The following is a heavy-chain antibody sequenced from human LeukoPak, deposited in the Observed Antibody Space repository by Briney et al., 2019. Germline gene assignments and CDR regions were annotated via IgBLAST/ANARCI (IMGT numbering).Heavy chain of an antibody. CDR3: ATVRETGGGYDHPYYGMDV. D-gene: IGHD5-12*01. V-gene: IGHV3-30*04. J-gene: IGHJ6*02. CDR2: ISYEGSAK. CDR1: GFTFGSYA. Sequence: GGSLRLSCAASGFTFGSYALHWVRQAPGKGLDWVALISYEGSAKYYADSVRGRFTISRDNSKSTLYLQVNSLRPEDTAVYYCATVRETGGGYDHPYYGMDVWGQGTTVTVSS.